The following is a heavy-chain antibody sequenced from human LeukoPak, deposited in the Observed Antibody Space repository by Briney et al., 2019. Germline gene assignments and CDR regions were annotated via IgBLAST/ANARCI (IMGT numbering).Heavy chain of an antibody. CDR1: GGSFSGYY. V-gene: IGHV4-34*01. D-gene: IGHD6-19*01. CDR3: ARHVRKRGIAVAGTPGWFDP. CDR2: INHSGST. J-gene: IGHJ5*02. Sequence: PSETLSLTCAVYGGSFSGYYWSWIRQPPGKGLEWIGEINHSGSTNYNPSLKSRVTISVDTSKNQFSLKLSSVTAADTAVYYYARHVRKRGIAVAGTPGWFDPWGQGTLVTVSS.